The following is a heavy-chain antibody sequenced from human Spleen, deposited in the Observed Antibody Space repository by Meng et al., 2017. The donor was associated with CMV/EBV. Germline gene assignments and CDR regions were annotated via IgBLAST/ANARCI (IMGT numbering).Heavy chain of an antibody. CDR2: IHHDGNT. J-gene: IGHJ6*02. V-gene: IGHV4-4*02. CDR1: GGSIRSSDW. D-gene: IGHD2-21*01. Sequence: SETLSLTCSVSGGSIRSSDWWTWVRQPPGKGLEWIGEIHHDGNTRHNPSLESRVSMSVDRSKNQVSLRLTSVTAADTAVYYCARDSRYCGGDCYNGYGMDVWGQGTTVTVSS. CDR3: ARDSRYCGGDCYNGYGMDV.